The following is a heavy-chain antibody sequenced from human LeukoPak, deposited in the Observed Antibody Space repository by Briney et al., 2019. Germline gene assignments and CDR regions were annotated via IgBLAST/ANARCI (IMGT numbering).Heavy chain of an antibody. CDR1: GFTFSKYA. CDR3: ASCEGSTSCYYVDY. Sequence: GGSLRLSCAASGFTFSKYAMSWVRQAPGKGLEWVSAIGGSGGRTFYADSMKGRFTISRDNSKNTLYLQMNSLRAEDTAVYYCASCEGSTSCYYVDYWGQGTLVTVSS. V-gene: IGHV3-23*01. D-gene: IGHD2-2*01. J-gene: IGHJ4*02. CDR2: IGGSGGRT.